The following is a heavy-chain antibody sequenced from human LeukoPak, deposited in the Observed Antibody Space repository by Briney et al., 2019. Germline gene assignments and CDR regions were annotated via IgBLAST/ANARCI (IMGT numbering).Heavy chain of an antibody. Sequence: VASVKVSCKASGGTFSSYAMNWVRQAPGQGLEWMGTFIPIPGIANYAQKFQGRVTITADKSASTAYMELSSLRSEDTAVYYCARSTVTREYWGQGTLVTVSS. CDR3: ARSTVTREY. CDR2: FIPIPGIA. J-gene: IGHJ4*02. CDR1: GGTFSSYA. D-gene: IGHD4-17*01. V-gene: IGHV1-69*04.